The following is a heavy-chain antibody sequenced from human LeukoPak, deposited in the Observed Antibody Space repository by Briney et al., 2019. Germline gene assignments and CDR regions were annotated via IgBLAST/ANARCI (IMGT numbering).Heavy chain of an antibody. D-gene: IGHD4-17*01. CDR3: TTGTGRTDFDY. V-gene: IGHV3-15*01. CDR2: IKTKTDTGTT. J-gene: IGHJ4*02. CDR1: GFPFSDTW. Sequence: KPGGSLRLSCAASGFPFSDTWMSWVRQAPGKGLDWVGRIKTKTDTGTTDYAAPVKGRFTISRDDSKNTLYLQMNSLKTEDTAVYYCTTGTGRTDFDYWGQGTLVTVSS.